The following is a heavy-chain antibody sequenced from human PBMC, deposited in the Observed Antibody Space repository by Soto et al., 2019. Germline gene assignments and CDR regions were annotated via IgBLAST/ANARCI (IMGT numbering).Heavy chain of an antibody. CDR3: ATYYDSSGYYYDVRYYFDY. D-gene: IGHD3-22*01. Sequence: SVKVSCKASGGTFSSYAISWVRQAPGQGLEWMGGIIPIFGTANYAQKFQGRVTITADESTSTAYMELSSLRSEDTAVYYCATYYDSSGYYYDVRYYFDYWGQGTLVTVSS. CDR2: IIPIFGTA. J-gene: IGHJ4*02. V-gene: IGHV1-69*13. CDR1: GGTFSSYA.